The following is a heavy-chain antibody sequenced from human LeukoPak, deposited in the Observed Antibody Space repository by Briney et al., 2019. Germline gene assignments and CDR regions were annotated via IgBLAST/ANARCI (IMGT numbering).Heavy chain of an antibody. CDR2: ISYDGSSV. V-gene: IGHV3-30-3*01. D-gene: IGHD6-19*01. J-gene: IGHJ4*02. Sequence: GRSLRLSCAASGFTFSRHGMHWVRQAPGKGLEWVAVISYDGSSVCYPDSVKGRFTISRDNSKNTLYLQMNSLRAEDTAVYYCARDARQGYSSGWDYYFDYWGQGTLVTVSS. CDR1: GFTFSRHG. CDR3: ARDARQGYSSGWDYYFDY.